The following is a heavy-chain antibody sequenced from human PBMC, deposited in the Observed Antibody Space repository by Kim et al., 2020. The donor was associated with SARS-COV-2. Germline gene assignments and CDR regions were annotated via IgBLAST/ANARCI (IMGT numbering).Heavy chain of an antibody. CDR2: INPNSGGT. CDR3: ARSELLWFGESPDAFDI. CDR1: GYTFTDYY. Sequence: ASVKVSCKASGYTFTDYYIHWVRQAPGQGLEWMGQINPNSGGTNNAQKFQDRVTMTRDTSISTAYMELSRLRSDDTVVYYCARSELLWFGESPDAFDIWGQGTMVTVSS. J-gene: IGHJ3*02. V-gene: IGHV1-2*05. D-gene: IGHD3-10*01.